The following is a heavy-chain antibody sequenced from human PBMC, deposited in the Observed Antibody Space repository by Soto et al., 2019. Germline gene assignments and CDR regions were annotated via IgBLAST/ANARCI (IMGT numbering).Heavy chain of an antibody. CDR3: ERVNHYDILTGFRGNSPLMDV. V-gene: IGHV3-48*03. CDR2: ISSSGSTI. J-gene: IGHJ6*02. D-gene: IGHD3-9*01. CDR1: GFTFSSYE. Sequence: GGSLRLSCAASGFTFSSYEMNWVRQAPGKGLEWVSYISSSGSTIYYADSVKGRFTISRDNAKNSLYLQMNSLRAEDTAVYYCERVNHYDILTGFRGNSPLMDVWGQGTTVTVSS.